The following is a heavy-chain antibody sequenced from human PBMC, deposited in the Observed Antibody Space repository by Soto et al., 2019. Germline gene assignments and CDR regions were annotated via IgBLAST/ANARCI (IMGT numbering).Heavy chain of an antibody. CDR2: ISGSGGST. V-gene: IGHV3-23*01. D-gene: IGHD3-10*01. J-gene: IGHJ4*02. CDR3: AKGVYGSGSYYSPIFDY. CDR1: GFTFISYG. Sequence: GGSLRLSCAASGFTFISYGMSWVRQAPGKGLERVSAISGSGGSTYCADSVKGRFTISRDNSKNTLYLQMNSLRAEDTAVYYCAKGVYGSGSYYSPIFDYWGQGTLVTVSS.